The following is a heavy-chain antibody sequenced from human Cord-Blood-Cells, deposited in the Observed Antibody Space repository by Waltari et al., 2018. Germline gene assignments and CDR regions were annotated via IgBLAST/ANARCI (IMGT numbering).Heavy chain of an antibody. CDR3: ARRGSMRSIDY. CDR1: GFTFRRSS. Sequence: EVQLVESGGGLVKPGGSLRLSCAASGFTFRRSSMNWVRPAPGKGLEWNSSMSSSSSYIYYADSVKGRFTISRDNAKNSLYLKMNSLRAEDTAVYYCARRGSMRSIDYWGQGTLVTVSS. D-gene: IGHD2-2*01. V-gene: IGHV3-21*01. J-gene: IGHJ4*02. CDR2: MSSSSSYI.